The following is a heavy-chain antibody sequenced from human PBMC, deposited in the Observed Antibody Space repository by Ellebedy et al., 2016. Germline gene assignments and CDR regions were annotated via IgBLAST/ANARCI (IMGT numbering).Heavy chain of an antibody. D-gene: IGHD3-22*01. J-gene: IGHJ4*02. Sequence: GESLKISXAASGFTFSSYGMHWVRQAPGKGLEWVAVIWYDGSNKYSADSVKGRFTISRDNSKNTLYLQMNSLRAEDTAVYYCARDDSSGFDFWGQGTLFTVSS. CDR1: GFTFSSYG. CDR2: IWYDGSNK. V-gene: IGHV3-33*01. CDR3: ARDDSSGFDF.